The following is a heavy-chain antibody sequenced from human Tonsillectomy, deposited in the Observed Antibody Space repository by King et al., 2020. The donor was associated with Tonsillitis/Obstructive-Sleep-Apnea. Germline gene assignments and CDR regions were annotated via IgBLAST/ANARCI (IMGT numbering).Heavy chain of an antibody. CDR3: AAAPDHGDPY. CDR1: GFTFTSSA. V-gene: IGHV1-58*01. J-gene: IGHJ4*02. CDR2: IVVGSGNT. Sequence: QLVQSGPEVKKPGTSAKVSCKASGFTFTSSAVQWVRQARGQRLEWGGWIVVGSGNTNYAQKFQERVTITRDMSTSTAYMELSSLRSADAAVYYCAAAPDHGDPYWGQGTLVTVSS. D-gene: IGHD4-17*01.